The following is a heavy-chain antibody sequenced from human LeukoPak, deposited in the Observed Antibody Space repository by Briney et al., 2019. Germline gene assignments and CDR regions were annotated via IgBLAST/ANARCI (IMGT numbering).Heavy chain of an antibody. CDR3: ATTTVGYSYGVGFYYYMDV. J-gene: IGHJ6*03. Sequence: ASVKVSCKVSGYTLTELSMHWVRQAPGKGLEWMGGFDPEDGETIYAQKFQGRVTMTEDTSTDTAYMELSSLRSEDTAVYYCATTTVGYSYGVGFYYYMDVRGKGTTVTVSS. D-gene: IGHD5-18*01. CDR2: FDPEDGET. V-gene: IGHV1-24*01. CDR1: GYTLTELS.